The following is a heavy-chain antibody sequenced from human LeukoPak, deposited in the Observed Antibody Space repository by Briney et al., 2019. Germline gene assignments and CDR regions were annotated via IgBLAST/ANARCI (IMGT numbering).Heavy chain of an antibody. V-gene: IGHV3-30*04. CDR3: ASHSSGWYFDY. J-gene: IGHJ4*02. CDR2: ISYDGSNK. CDR1: GFTFSSYA. Sequence: GGSLRLSCAASGFTFSSYAMHWVRQAPGKGLEWVAVISYDGSNKYYADSVKGRFTISRDNSKNTLYLQMNSLRAEDTAVYYCASHSSGWYFDYWGQGTLVTVSS. D-gene: IGHD6-19*01.